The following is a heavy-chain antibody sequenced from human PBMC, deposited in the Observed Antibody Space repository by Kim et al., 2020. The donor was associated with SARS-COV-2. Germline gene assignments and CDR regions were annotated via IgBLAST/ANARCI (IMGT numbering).Heavy chain of an antibody. D-gene: IGHD3-16*02. CDR2: IYYSGST. Sequence: SETLSLTCTVSGGSISSGGYYWSWIRQHPGKGLEWIGYIYYSGSTYYNPSLKSRVTISVDTSKNQFSLKLSSVTAADTAVYYCARVLKGFGGVIVKLDVWGQGTTVTVSS. CDR3: ARVLKGFGGVIVKLDV. CDR1: GGSISSGGYY. J-gene: IGHJ6*02. V-gene: IGHV4-31*03.